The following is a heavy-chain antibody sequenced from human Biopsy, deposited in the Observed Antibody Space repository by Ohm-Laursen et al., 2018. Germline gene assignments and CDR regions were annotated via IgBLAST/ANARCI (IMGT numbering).Heavy chain of an antibody. D-gene: IGHD3-10*01. Sequence: SLRLSCTASGFTFSTYWMSWVRQAPGKGLEWVANIKHDGSEHYYVDSVKGRFTISRGNAGNSLFLQMNSLRGEDTAVYYCVRNMLRLHGGFGEDWGQGTTVTVSS. CDR2: IKHDGSEH. V-gene: IGHV3-7*01. CDR1: GFTFSTYW. CDR3: VRNMLRLHGGFGED. J-gene: IGHJ4*02.